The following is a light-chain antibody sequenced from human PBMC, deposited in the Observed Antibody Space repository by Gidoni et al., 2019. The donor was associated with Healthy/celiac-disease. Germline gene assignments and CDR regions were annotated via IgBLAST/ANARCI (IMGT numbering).Light chain of an antibody. V-gene: IGKV4-1*01. Sequence: DIVMTQSPDSLAVSLGERATINCKSSQSVLYSSNNKNYLAWYQQKPGQPPKLLIYWASTRESGVPDRFSGSGSGTDFTLTISSLQAEDVAVYYCQQYYSTPYTFGQGTKVGIK. CDR2: WAS. CDR3: QQYYSTPYT. J-gene: IGKJ2*01. CDR1: QSVLYSSNNKNY.